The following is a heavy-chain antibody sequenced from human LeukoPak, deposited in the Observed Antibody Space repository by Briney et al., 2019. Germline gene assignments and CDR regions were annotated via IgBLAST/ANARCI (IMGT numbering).Heavy chain of an antibody. J-gene: IGHJ4*02. CDR2: ISSTGNYI. V-gene: IGHV3-21*01. CDR3: AKLSTGPV. Sequence: GGSLRLSRVGSLFIFSNFNMNWVRPAPGRGRECVSSISSTGNYIHSADSVKGRSTISRAHAKKSLYLHMTSLRCEESAVYYCAKLSTGPVWGQGTLVTVSS. D-gene: IGHD1-1*01. CDR1: LFIFSNFN.